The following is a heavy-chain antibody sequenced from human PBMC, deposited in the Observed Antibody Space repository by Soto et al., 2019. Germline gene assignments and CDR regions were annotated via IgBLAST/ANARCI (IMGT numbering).Heavy chain of an antibody. J-gene: IGHJ6*02. Sequence: PGGSLRLSCAASGFTFSSYAMSWVRQAPGKGLEWVSAISGSDGNTYYADSVKGRFTISRDNSKNTLYLQMNSLRAEDTAVYYCAKVSTPTEAHDDNYYYYGMDVWGQGTTVTVSS. V-gene: IGHV3-23*01. CDR2: ISGSDGNT. CDR1: GFTFSSYA. D-gene: IGHD4-17*01. CDR3: AKVSTPTEAHDDNYYYYGMDV.